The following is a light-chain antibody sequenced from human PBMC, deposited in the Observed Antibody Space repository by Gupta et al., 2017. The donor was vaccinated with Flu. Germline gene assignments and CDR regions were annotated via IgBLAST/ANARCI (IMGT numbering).Light chain of an antibody. J-gene: IGKJ2*03. CDR2: GTS. CDR3: QQSYGTPS. Sequence: DIQMTQSPSSLSAPVGDRITITCRASQTISHYLNWYNHKPGMAPKLLIYGTSNLESGVPSRFSGSGFGTNFTLTSSRLHPEDYATYYCQQSYGTPSFGQGTKVEIK. CDR1: QTISHY. V-gene: IGKV1-39*01.